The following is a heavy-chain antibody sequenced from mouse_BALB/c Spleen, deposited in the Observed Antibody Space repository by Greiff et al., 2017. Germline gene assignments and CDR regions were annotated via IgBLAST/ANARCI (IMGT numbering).Heavy chain of an antibody. J-gene: IGHJ2*01. CDR3: TKDYYGSSYFDY. V-gene: IGHV1-5*01. Sequence: VQLQQSGTVLARPGASVKMSCKASGYTFTSYWMHWVKQRPGQGLEWIGAIYPGNSDTSYNQKFKGKAKLTAVTSTSTAYMELSSLTNEDSAVYYCTKDYYGSSYFDYWGQGTTLTVSS. CDR2: IYPGNSDT. CDR1: GYTFTSYW. D-gene: IGHD1-1*01.